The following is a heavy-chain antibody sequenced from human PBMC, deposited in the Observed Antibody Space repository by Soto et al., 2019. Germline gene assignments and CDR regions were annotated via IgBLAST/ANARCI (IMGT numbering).Heavy chain of an antibody. CDR2: IIPIFGTA. Sequence: QVQLVQSGAEVKKPGSSVKVSCKASGGTFSSYAISWVRQAPGQGLEWMGGIIPIFGTANYAQKFQGRVTITADESTSTAYRGLSSLRSEDTAVYYCARDYDFWSGPISYGMDVWGQGTTVTVSS. D-gene: IGHD3-3*01. V-gene: IGHV1-69*12. CDR3: ARDYDFWSGPISYGMDV. J-gene: IGHJ6*02. CDR1: GGTFSSYA.